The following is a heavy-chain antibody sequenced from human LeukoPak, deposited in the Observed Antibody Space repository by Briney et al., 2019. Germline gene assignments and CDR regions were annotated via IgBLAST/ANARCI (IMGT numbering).Heavy chain of an antibody. J-gene: IGHJ4*02. D-gene: IGHD2-2*02. CDR3: ARESGGNTPYYFDY. CDR2: ISYEDGSNK. Sequence: GGSLRLSCAASGFTFSDYYMGWIRQAPGKGLELVAVISYEDGSNKYYADSVKGRFTISRDNSKHTVYLQMNSLRTEDTAVYYCARESGGNTPYYFDYWGQGTLVTVSS. V-gene: IGHV3-30*03. CDR1: GFTFSDYY.